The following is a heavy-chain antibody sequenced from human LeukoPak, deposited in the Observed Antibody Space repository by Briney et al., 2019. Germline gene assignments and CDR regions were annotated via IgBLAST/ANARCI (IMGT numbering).Heavy chain of an antibody. CDR1: GFTLSRHP. V-gene: IGHV3-30*04. CDR2: ISHDGGNK. CDR3: ARNLDY. J-gene: IGHJ4*02. Sequence: GGSLRLSCAASGFTLSRHPIFWVRQAPGKGLEWVAVISHDGGNKYYTDSVKGRFTISRDNSKNTVYMHMNTLRPNDTAVYYCARNLDYWGQGTLVTVSS.